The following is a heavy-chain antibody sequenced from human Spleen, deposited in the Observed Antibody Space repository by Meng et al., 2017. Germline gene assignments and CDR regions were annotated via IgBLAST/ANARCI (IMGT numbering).Heavy chain of an antibody. Sequence: QVQLQESGPGLVNPSQTLSLTCPVSGGSIRSGGYYWSWIRQHPGKGLEWIGYIYYIGRTYYNPSLQSRVTISVDTFQNQFSLKLTSVTAADTAVYYCARVENGGFGDYFDYWGQGTLVTVSS. D-gene: IGHD2-8*01. CDR3: ARVENGGFGDYFDY. V-gene: IGHV4-31*03. J-gene: IGHJ4*02. CDR1: GGSIRSGGYY. CDR2: IYYIGRT.